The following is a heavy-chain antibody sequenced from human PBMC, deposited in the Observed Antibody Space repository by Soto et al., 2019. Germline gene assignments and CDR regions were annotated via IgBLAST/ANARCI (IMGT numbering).Heavy chain of an antibody. D-gene: IGHD2-8*01. J-gene: IGHJ6*01. CDR1: GFTVSNNY. V-gene: IGHV3-53*01. CDR3: ARPAVIVNGEYYYATGV. Sequence: GGSLRLSCAASGFTVSNNYVSWVRQAPGKGLEWVSVIYSGGSTFYGDSVKGRFTISRDTSKNTVDLQMNSLRAEDTAVYYCARPAVIVNGEYYYATGVWGHGRTDTV. CDR2: IYSGGST.